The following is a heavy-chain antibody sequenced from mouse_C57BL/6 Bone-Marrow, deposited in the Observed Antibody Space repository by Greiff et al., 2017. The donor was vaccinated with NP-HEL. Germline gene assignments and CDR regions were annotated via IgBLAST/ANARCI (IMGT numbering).Heavy chain of an antibody. CDR2: IYPGSGST. V-gene: IGHV1-55*01. J-gene: IGHJ4*01. Sequence: QVQLQQSGAELVKPGASVKMSCKASGYTFTSYWITWVKQRPGQGLEWIGDIYPGSGSTNYNEKFKSKATLTVDTSSSTAYMQLSSLTSEDSAVSYCASYYSNDAMDYWGQGTSVTVSS. CDR3: ASYYSNDAMDY. D-gene: IGHD2-5*01. CDR1: GYTFTSYW.